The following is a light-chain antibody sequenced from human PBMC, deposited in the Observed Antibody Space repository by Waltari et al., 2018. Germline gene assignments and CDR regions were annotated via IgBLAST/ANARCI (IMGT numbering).Light chain of an antibody. CDR3: QTYNSFSPWT. V-gene: IGKV1-5*03. Sequence: DIQMTQSPSTLSASVGDRVTITCRASQSISTWLAWYQQKPGKDPKLLIYKASNLESGVPSRFSGSGSATEFTLTISSLQPDDFASYYCQTYNSFSPWTFGQGTKVEIK. CDR2: KAS. J-gene: IGKJ1*01. CDR1: QSISTW.